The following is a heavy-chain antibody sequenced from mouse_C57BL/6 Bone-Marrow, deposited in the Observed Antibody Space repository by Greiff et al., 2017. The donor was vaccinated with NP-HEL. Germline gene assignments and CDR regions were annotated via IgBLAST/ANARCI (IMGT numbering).Heavy chain of an antibody. CDR2: IRNKANGYTT. V-gene: IGHV7-3*01. CDR1: GFTFTDYY. Sequence: EVKVVESGGGLVQPGGSLSLSCAASGFTFTDYYMSWVRQPPGKALEWLGFIRNKANGYTTEYSASVKGRFTISRDNSQSILYLQMNALMAEDSATYYCARYGGPDFDVWGTGTTVTVSS. D-gene: IGHD1-1*02. J-gene: IGHJ1*03. CDR3: ARYGGPDFDV.